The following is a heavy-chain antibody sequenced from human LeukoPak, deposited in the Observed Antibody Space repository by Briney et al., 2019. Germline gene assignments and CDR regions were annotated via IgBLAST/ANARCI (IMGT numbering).Heavy chain of an antibody. CDR1: GYSCTDYY. CDR3: ATPFTPFGY. J-gene: IGHJ4*02. Sequence: ASVKVSCKTGYSCTDYYIHWVRQAPGQGLEWMGWIIPNSGDTNYAQKFQGRVTMTRDTSISTAYLELRGLKSDDTAVYYCATPFTPFGYWGQGTLVTVSS. CDR2: IIPNSGDT. V-gene: IGHV1-2*02.